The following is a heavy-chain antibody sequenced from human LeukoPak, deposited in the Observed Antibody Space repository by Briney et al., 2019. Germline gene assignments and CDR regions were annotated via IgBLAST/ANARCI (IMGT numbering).Heavy chain of an antibody. Sequence: GGSLRLSCAASGFTFSSYAMSWVRQAPGKGLEWVSAISGSGGSTYYADSVKGRFTISRDNSKNTLYLQMNSLRAEDTAVYYCAKAFRITMIVVVTDVADAFDIWGQGTMVTVSS. V-gene: IGHV3-23*01. CDR1: GFTFSSYA. CDR2: ISGSGGST. J-gene: IGHJ3*02. D-gene: IGHD3-22*01. CDR3: AKAFRITMIVVVTDVADAFDI.